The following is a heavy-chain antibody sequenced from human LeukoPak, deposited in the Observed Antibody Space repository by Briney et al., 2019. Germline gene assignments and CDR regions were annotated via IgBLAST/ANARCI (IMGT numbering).Heavy chain of an antibody. V-gene: IGHV3-74*01. Sequence: PGGSLRLSCAASGFTFGSYWMHWVRQAPGKGLVWVSRINSDGSSTSYADSVKGRFTISRDNSKNTLFLQMNSLRAEDTAVYYCARRYYYDSSTYAFDIWGQGTMVTVSS. D-gene: IGHD3-22*01. CDR3: ARRYYYDSSTYAFDI. CDR1: GFTFGSYW. J-gene: IGHJ3*02. CDR2: INSDGSST.